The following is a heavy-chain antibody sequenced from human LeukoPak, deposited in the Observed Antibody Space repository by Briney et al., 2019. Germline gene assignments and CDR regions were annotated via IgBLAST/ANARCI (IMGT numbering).Heavy chain of an antibody. CDR3: ARLEWEPPSPFDY. CDR1: GFTFSSYE. D-gene: IGHD1-26*01. V-gene: IGHV3-48*03. CDR2: ITSSGSTI. J-gene: IGHJ4*02. Sequence: GGSLRLSCAASGFTFSSYEMNWVRQAPGKGLEWVSYITSSGSTIHYADSVKGRFTISRDNAKNSLYLQMNSLRAEDTAVYYCARLEWEPPSPFDYWGRGTLVTVSS.